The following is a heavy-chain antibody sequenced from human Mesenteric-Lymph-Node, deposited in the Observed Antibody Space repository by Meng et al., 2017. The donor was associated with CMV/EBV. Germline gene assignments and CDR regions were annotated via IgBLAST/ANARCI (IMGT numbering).Heavy chain of an antibody. CDR1: GFTFDDYG. CDR3: ARDLGYYYDSSGYLDGFDY. CDR2: INWNGGST. Sequence: GGSLRLSCAASGFTFDDYGMSWVRQAPGKGLEWVSGINWNGGSTGYADSVKGRFTISRDNAKNSLYLQMNSLRAEDTALYYCARDLGYYYDSSGYLDGFDYWGQGTLVTVSS. J-gene: IGHJ4*02. D-gene: IGHD3-22*01. V-gene: IGHV3-20*04.